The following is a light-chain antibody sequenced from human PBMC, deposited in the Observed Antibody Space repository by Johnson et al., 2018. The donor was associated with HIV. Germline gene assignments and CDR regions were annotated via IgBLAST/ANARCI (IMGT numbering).Light chain of an antibody. J-gene: IGLJ1*01. CDR3: GPWDSSLRVGF. Sequence: QSVLTQPPSVSAAPGQKVTISCSGSSSNIGNNYVSWYQQLPGTAPKLLIYDNNKRPSGIPDRFSGSKSGTSATLGITGLQTGDEAEYYCGPWDSSLRVGFFGTGTKVTVL. CDR1: SSNIGNNY. V-gene: IGLV1-51*01. CDR2: DNN.